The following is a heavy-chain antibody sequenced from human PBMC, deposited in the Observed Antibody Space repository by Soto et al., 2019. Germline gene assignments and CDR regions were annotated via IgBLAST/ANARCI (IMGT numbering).Heavy chain of an antibody. J-gene: IGHJ1*01. CDR3: AREGRAYCGGDCYWGNFQH. Sequence: SVKVSCKASGGTFSSYAISWVRQAPGQGPEWMGGIIPIFGTANYAQKFQGRVTITADESTSTAYMELSSLRSEDTAVYYRAREGRAYCGGDCYWGNFQHWGQGTLVTVSS. V-gene: IGHV1-69*13. CDR2: IIPIFGTA. CDR1: GGTFSSYA. D-gene: IGHD2-21*02.